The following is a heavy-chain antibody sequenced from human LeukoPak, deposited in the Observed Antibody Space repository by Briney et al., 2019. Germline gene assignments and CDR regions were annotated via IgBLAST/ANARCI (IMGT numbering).Heavy chain of an antibody. Sequence: GGSLRLSCAAPGFTFSSYAMHWVRQAPGKGLEWVAVISYDGSNKYYADSVKGRLTISRDNSKNTLYLQMNSLRAEDTAVYYCARVARLDWYFDLWGRGTLVTVSS. J-gene: IGHJ2*01. V-gene: IGHV3-30-3*01. CDR1: GFTFSSYA. D-gene: IGHD6-6*01. CDR3: ARVARLDWYFDL. CDR2: ISYDGSNK.